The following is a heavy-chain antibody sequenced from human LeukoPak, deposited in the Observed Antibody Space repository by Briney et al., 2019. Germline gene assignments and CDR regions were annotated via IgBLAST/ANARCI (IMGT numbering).Heavy chain of an antibody. CDR3: AKYIDVERWLQFGYYFDY. J-gene: IGHJ4*02. Sequence: GGSLSLSCAASGLTFSSYAMSCVRHAPGKGLEWVSDISGCGGSKKYENSVTARFTISRDNPKNTMNLRTNSMRDEVTAVEYCAKYIDVERWLQFGYYFDYWGQGTLVTVSS. CDR2: ISGCGGSK. V-gene: IGHV3-23*01. CDR1: GLTFSSYA. D-gene: IGHD5-24*01.